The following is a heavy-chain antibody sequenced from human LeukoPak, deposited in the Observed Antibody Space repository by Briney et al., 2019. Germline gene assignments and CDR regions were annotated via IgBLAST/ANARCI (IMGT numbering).Heavy chain of an antibody. CDR3: AKDVPYRAVGGTLFDY. CDR1: GFTFSDYY. V-gene: IGHV3-11*04. J-gene: IGHJ4*02. CDR2: ISSSGSTI. D-gene: IGHD6-19*01. Sequence: GGSLRLSCAASGFTFSDYYMSWLRQAPGQGLEWASYISSSGSTIYYADSVKGRFTISRDNSKNTLYLKMNSLRAEDTAVYYCAKDVPYRAVGGTLFDYWGQGTLVTVSS.